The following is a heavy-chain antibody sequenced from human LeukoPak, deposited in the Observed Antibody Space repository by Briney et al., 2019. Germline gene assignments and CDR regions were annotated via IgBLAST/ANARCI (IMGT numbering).Heavy chain of an antibody. CDR1: RFTFSRFG. D-gene: IGHD4-23*01. CDR3: AKDRRSDFVGYFDY. Sequence: PGGSLRLSCVVCRFTFSRFGMHWVRQAPGKGLEWVAYIWYDGSHKYYTDSVKGRFTISRDNSKNTLYLQVNSLRVEDTAVYYCAKDRRSDFVGYFDYWGQGTLVTVS. J-gene: IGHJ4*02. V-gene: IGHV3-30*02. CDR2: IWYDGSHK.